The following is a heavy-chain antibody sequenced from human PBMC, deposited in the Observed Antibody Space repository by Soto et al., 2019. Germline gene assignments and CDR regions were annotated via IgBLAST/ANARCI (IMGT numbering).Heavy chain of an antibody. CDR2: IKSKTDGGTT. J-gene: IGHJ4*02. Sequence: EVQLVESGGGLVKPGGSLRLSCAASGFTFSNAWMSWVRQAPGKGLEWVGRIKSKTDGGTTDYAAPVKGRFTISRDDSKNTLYLQMNSLKTDDTAVSYCTTEAGSHDYIWGSYRFPDYWGQGTLVTVSS. CDR1: GFTFSNAW. V-gene: IGHV3-15*01. D-gene: IGHD3-16*02. CDR3: TTEAGSHDYIWGSYRFPDY.